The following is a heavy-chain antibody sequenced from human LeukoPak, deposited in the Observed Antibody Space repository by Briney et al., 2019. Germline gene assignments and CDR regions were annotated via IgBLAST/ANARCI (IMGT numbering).Heavy chain of an antibody. Sequence: ASVKVSCKASGYTFTSYGISWVRQAPGQGLEWMGWIGAYNGNTNYAQKLQGRVTMTTDTSTSTAYMELRSLRSDDTAVYYCARCVVVVAATPSYFDYWGQGTLVTVSS. J-gene: IGHJ4*02. V-gene: IGHV1-18*04. CDR1: GYTFTSYG. D-gene: IGHD2-15*01. CDR2: IGAYNGNT. CDR3: ARCVVVVAATPSYFDY.